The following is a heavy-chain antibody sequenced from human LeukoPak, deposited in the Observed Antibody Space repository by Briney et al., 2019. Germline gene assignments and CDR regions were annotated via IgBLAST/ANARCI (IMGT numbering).Heavy chain of an antibody. CDR3: AGGREYSSSSAFDY. CDR1: GFTFSSYG. Sequence: PGGSLRLSCAASGFTFSSYGMHWVRQAPGKGLEWVAVIWYDGSNKYYADSVKGRFTISRDNSKNTLYLQMNSLRAEDTAVYYCAGGREYSSSSAFDYWGQGTLVTVSS. CDR2: IWYDGSNK. D-gene: IGHD6-6*01. J-gene: IGHJ4*02. V-gene: IGHV3-33*01.